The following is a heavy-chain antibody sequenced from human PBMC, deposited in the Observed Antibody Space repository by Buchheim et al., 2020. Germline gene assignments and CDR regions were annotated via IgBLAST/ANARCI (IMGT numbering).Heavy chain of an antibody. D-gene: IGHD1-26*01. J-gene: IGHJ4*02. CDR3: ATEGWEPYFDY. CDR2: VSNDGSAR. CDR1: GFTFSSYW. Sequence: EVQLVESGGGLVQPGGSLRLSCAASGFTFSSYWMHWVRQVPGKGLVWVSRVSNDGSARYYADSVKGRFTISRDNAKNALYLQMNSLRAEDTAVYYCATEGWEPYFDYWGQGT. V-gene: IGHV3-74*01.